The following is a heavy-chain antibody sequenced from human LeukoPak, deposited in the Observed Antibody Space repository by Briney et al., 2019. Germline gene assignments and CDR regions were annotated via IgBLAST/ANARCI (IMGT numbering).Heavy chain of an antibody. D-gene: IGHD1-26*01. J-gene: IGHJ4*02. CDR2: IASGGDT. Sequence: PGGSLRLSCAASGFTVNSYDMHWVRQVTGKGLQWVSSIASGGDTYYPASVKGRFTMSRENAKSSFYLQMDSLRPGDTAVYYCVRARGRGSYHFDYWGQGTLVTVSS. CDR1: GFTVNSYD. V-gene: IGHV3-13*04. CDR3: VRARGRGSYHFDY.